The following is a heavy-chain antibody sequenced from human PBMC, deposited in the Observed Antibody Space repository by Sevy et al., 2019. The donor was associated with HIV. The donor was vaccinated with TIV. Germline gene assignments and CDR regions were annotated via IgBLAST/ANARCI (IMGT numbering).Heavy chain of an antibody. Sequence: ASVKVSCKASGYTFTAYYLYWVRQAPGQGLEWMGRINPNTGGTNSAQKFQGRVTMTRDTSISTAYMELTRLRSDDTAVYYCARFYCSRGSCYDKRDLFDYWGQGTLVTVSS. V-gene: IGHV1-2*06. D-gene: IGHD2-15*01. CDR2: INPNTGGT. CDR3: ARFYCSRGSCYDKRDLFDY. CDR1: GYTFTAYY. J-gene: IGHJ4*02.